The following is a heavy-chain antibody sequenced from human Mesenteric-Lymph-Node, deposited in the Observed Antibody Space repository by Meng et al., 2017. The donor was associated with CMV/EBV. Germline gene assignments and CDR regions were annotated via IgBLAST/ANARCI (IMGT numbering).Heavy chain of an antibody. Sequence: GGSLRLSCAASGFTFSSYSMNWVRQAPGKGLEWVSSISSSSSYIYYADSVKGRFTISRDNAKNSLYLQMNSLRAEDTAVYYCARDLYCSSTSCQYYFDYWGQGTLVTVSS. CDR3: ARDLYCSSTSCQYYFDY. J-gene: IGHJ4*02. CDR2: ISSSSSYI. CDR1: GFTFSSYS. D-gene: IGHD2-2*01. V-gene: IGHV3-21*01.